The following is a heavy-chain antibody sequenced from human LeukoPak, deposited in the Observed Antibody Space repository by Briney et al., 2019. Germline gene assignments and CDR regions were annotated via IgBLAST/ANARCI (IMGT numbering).Heavy chain of an antibody. J-gene: IGHJ4*02. CDR1: GYTFTGYY. CDR2: INPNSGGT. Sequence: GASVKVSCKASGYTFTGYYMHWVRQAPGQGLEWMGWINPNSGGTNHAQKFQGRVTMTRDTSISTAYMELSRLRSDDTAVYYCARGYLRILYSGYGLDYWGQGTLVTVSS. CDR3: ARGYLRILYSGYGLDY. V-gene: IGHV1-2*02. D-gene: IGHD5-12*01.